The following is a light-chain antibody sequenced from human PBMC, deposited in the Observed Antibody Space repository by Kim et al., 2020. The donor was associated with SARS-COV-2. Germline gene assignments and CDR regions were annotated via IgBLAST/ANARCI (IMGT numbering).Light chain of an antibody. CDR1: QSLVYSDGNAY. J-gene: IGKJ2*03. CDR2: KVS. Sequence: HPASISCRSGQSLVYSDGNAYLTWFQQRPGQSPRRLIYKVSNRDSAVPDRFSGSGSGTDFTLTISRVEAEDVGVYYCMQASHWPYSFGQGTKLEI. CDR3: MQASHWPYS. V-gene: IGKV2-30*01.